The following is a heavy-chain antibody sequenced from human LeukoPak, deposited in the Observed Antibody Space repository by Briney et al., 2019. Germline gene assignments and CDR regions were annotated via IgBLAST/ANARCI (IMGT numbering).Heavy chain of an antibody. CDR3: ARFPPPYCSSTSCYRDY. CDR2: INTNTGNP. Sequence: ASVKVSCKASGYTFTSYAMNWVRQAPGQGLEWMGWINTNTGNPTYAQGFTGRFVFSLDTSVSTAYLQISSLKAEDTAVYYCARFPPPYCSSTSCYRDYWGQGTLVTVSS. V-gene: IGHV7-4-1*02. J-gene: IGHJ4*02. CDR1: GYTFTSYA. D-gene: IGHD2-2*01.